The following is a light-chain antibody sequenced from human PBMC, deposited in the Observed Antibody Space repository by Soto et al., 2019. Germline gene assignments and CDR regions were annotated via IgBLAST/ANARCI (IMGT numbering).Light chain of an antibody. J-gene: IGKJ2*01. Sequence: EIVLTQSPATLSLSPGERATLSCRASQSVSSYLAWYQQKPGQAPRLLIYDASNRATGIPARFSGTGSGTDVTLTNSSLEPEDFAVYYCQQRSNWQYTFGQGTKLEIK. CDR3: QQRSNWQYT. CDR2: DAS. CDR1: QSVSSY. V-gene: IGKV3-11*01.